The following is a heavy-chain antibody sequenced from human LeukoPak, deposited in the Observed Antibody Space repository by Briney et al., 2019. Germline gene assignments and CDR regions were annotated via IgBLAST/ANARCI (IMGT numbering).Heavy chain of an antibody. V-gene: IGHV3-23*01. CDR2: ISGSGGST. J-gene: IGHJ4*02. CDR3: AKDNLGYSGYPFDY. CDR1: GFTFSSYA. Sequence: GGSLRLSCAASGFTFSSYAMSWVRQAPGKGLEWVSAISGSGGSTYYADSVKGRFTISRDNSKNTLYLQMNSLRAEDAAVYYCAKDNLGYSGYPFDYWGQGTLVTVSS. D-gene: IGHD5-12*01.